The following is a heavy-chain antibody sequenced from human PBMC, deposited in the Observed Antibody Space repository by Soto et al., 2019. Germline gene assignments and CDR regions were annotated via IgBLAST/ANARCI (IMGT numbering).Heavy chain of an antibody. V-gene: IGHV3-23*01. D-gene: IGHD3-3*01. CDR3: AKDDYYDFWSGYAPADHYYYYMDV. Sequence: GGSLRLSCATSGFTFSSYAMSWVRQAPGKGLEWVSAISGSGGSTYYADSVKGRFTISRDNSKNTLYLQMNSLRAEDTAVYYCAKDDYYDFWSGYAPADHYYYYMDVWGKGTTVTVSS. CDR1: GFTFSSYA. CDR2: ISGSGGST. J-gene: IGHJ6*03.